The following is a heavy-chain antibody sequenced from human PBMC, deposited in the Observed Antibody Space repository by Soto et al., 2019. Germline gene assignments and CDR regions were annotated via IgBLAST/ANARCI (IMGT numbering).Heavy chain of an antibody. Sequence: XESLSLSCAASGFTFSRYSMNWVRQAPGKGLEWVSSISSSSSYIYYADSVKGRFTISRDYAKNSVYLQMNSLRAEDTAVFYCARGDNYYDSSGYSNFDYWGHGTLVTVPS. CDR1: GFTFSRYS. CDR2: ISSSSSYI. J-gene: IGHJ4*01. CDR3: ARGDNYYDSSGYSNFDY. V-gene: IGHV3-21*01. D-gene: IGHD3-22*01.